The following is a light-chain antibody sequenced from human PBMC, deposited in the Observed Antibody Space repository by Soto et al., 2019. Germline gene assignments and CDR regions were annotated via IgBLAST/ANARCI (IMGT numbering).Light chain of an antibody. Sequence: QSALTQPASVSGSTGQSITISCTGTSSDVGGYKYVSCYQQHPGKAPKLIIYGVSNRPSGVSNRFSGSKSGNTASLTISGLQGEGEADYYCSSYRYSTTYVFGTGTKVTVL. V-gene: IGLV2-14*01. CDR1: SSDVGGYKY. CDR2: GVS. CDR3: SSYRYSTTYV. J-gene: IGLJ1*01.